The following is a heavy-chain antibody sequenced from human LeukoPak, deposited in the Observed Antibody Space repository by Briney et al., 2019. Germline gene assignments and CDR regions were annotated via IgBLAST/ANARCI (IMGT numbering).Heavy chain of an antibody. D-gene: IGHD5-18*01. CDR2: LDPSDSYT. CDR3: ARHPRRGYNYGYDY. CDR1: GYSFTSYW. Sequence: GESLKISCKGSGYSFTSYWISWVRQMPGKGLEWMGRLDPSDSYTNYSPSFQGHVTISDDKSVSTAYLQWSSLKASDTAMYYCARHPRRGYNYGYDYWGQGTLVTVSS. J-gene: IGHJ4*02. V-gene: IGHV5-10-1*01.